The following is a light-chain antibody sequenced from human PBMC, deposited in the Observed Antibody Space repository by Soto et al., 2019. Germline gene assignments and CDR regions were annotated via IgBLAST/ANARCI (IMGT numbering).Light chain of an antibody. CDR2: GAS. J-gene: IGKJ1*01. CDR1: QSVDSSF. V-gene: IGKV3-20*01. Sequence: DIVLTQSPGSLSLSPGERATLSCRASQSVDSSFFAWYQQKPGQAPRLLIYGASKRATGTPDRFSGSGSGTDFTLTITRLEPEDFAVYYCRQYVSSVTFGQGTKVEIK. CDR3: RQYVSSVT.